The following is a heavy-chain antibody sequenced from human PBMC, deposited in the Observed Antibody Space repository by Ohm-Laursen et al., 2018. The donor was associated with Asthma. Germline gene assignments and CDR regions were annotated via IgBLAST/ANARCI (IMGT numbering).Heavy chain of an antibody. CDR3: ARDGDTQQLAPAY. CDR1: GFTFSSYG. D-gene: IGHD6-13*01. Sequence: SLRLSCTASGFTFSSYGMYWVRQAPGKGLEWVAVIWYDGSNKYYADSVKGRFTISRDNSKNTLYLQMNSLRAEDTAVYYCARDGDTQQLAPAYWGQGTLVTVSS. J-gene: IGHJ4*02. CDR2: IWYDGSNK. V-gene: IGHV3-33*01.